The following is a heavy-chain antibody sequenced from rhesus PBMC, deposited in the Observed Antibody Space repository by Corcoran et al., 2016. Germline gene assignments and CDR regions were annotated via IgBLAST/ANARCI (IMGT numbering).Heavy chain of an antibody. CDR3: ARDSYSGSYYFDY. CDR2: ISGSSGST. Sequence: QVQLQESGPGLVKPSETLSLTCAVAGGSFSGHYWGWVRQPPGKGLEWLGYISGSSGSTDYNPSLKSRVTLSVDTSKNQLSLKLSSVTAADTAVYYCARDSYSGSYYFDYWGQGVLVTVSS. J-gene: IGHJ4*01. V-gene: IGHV4-165*01. CDR1: GGSFSGHY. D-gene: IGHD3-16*01.